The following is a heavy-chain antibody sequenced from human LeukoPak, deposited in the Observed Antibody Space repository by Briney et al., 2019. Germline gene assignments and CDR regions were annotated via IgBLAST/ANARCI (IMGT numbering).Heavy chain of an antibody. J-gene: IGHJ4*02. CDR1: GFTFSSYE. CDR2: ISSSGSTI. CDR3: AREIFGSGSYPDF. V-gene: IGHV3-48*03. D-gene: IGHD3-10*01. Sequence: GGSLRLSCAASGFTFSSYEMNWVRQAPGKGLGWVSYISSSGSTIYYADSVKGRFTISRDNAKNSLYLQMNNLRPEDTAVYYCAREIFGSGSYPDFWGQGTLVTVSS.